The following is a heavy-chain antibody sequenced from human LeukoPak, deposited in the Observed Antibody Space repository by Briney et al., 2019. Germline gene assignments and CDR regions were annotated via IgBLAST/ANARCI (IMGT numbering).Heavy chain of an antibody. Sequence: GASVKVSCKASGYNFNRYAINWVRQAPGQGLEWMGWISANNGNTNYAQSLRGRATMTTDTSTSTAYMELRSLTTDDTAVYYCARSNDFWSGHLKGYWFDPWGQGTLVTVSS. CDR3: ARSNDFWSGHLKGYWFDP. J-gene: IGHJ5*02. CDR1: GYNFNRYA. V-gene: IGHV1-18*01. D-gene: IGHD3-3*01. CDR2: ISANNGNT.